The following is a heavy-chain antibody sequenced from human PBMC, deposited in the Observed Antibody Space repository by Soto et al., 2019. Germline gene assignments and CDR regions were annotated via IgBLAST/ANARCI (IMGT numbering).Heavy chain of an antibody. V-gene: IGHV3-23*01. Sequence: PGGSLRLSCAASGFTFSSYAMSWVRQAPGKGLEWVSAISGSGGSTYYADSVTGRFTISRDNSKNTLYLQMNSLRAEDTAVYYCAKVLRATGGMDVWGQGTTVTVSS. CDR2: ISGSGGST. CDR3: AKVLRATGGMDV. J-gene: IGHJ6*02. CDR1: GFTFSSYA.